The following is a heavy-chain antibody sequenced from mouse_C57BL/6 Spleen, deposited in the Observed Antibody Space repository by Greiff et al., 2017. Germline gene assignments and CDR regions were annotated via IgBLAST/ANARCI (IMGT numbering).Heavy chain of an antibody. Sequence: QVQLKQPGTELVKPGASVKLSCKASGYTFTSYWMHWVKQRPGQGLEWIGNINPSNGGTNYNEKFKSKATLTVDKSSSTAYMQLSSLTSEDSAVYYCARGWYDYDGYFDYWGQGTTLTVSS. J-gene: IGHJ2*01. D-gene: IGHD2-4*01. V-gene: IGHV1-53*01. CDR2: INPSNGGT. CDR3: ARGWYDYDGYFDY. CDR1: GYTFTSYW.